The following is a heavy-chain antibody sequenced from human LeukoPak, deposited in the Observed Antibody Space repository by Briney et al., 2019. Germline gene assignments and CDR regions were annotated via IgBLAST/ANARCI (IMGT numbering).Heavy chain of an antibody. J-gene: IGHJ5*02. CDR3: ARDQGKYYDFWSGYYTGNWFDP. CDR1: GYTFTGYY. D-gene: IGHD3-3*01. V-gene: IGHV1-18*04. Sequence: ASVKVSCKASGYTFTGYYMHWVRQAPGQGLEWMGWISAYNGNTNYAQKLQGRVTMTTDTSTSTAYMELRSLRSDDTAVYYCARDQGKYYDFWSGYYTGNWFDPWGQGTLVTVSS. CDR2: ISAYNGNT.